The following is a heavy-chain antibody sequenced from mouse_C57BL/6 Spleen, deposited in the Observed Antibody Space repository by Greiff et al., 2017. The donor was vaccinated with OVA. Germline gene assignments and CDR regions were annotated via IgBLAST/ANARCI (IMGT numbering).Heavy chain of an antibody. Sequence: QVHVKQSGAELARPGASVKLSCKASGYTFTSYGISWVKQRTGQGLEWIGEIYPRSGNTYYNEKFKGKATLTADKSSSTAYMELRSLTSEDSAVYFCARSRGNYDYDGAWFAYWGQGTLVTVSA. CDR1: GYTFTSYG. CDR3: ARSRGNYDYDGAWFAY. CDR2: IYPRSGNT. V-gene: IGHV1-81*01. J-gene: IGHJ3*01. D-gene: IGHD2-4*01.